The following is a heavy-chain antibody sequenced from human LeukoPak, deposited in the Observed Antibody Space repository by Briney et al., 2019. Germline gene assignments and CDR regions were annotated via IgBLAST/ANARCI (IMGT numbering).Heavy chain of an antibody. CDR3: ARDQRGSGSYRRDLNY. D-gene: IGHD3-10*01. Sequence: SVKVSCKASGGTFSSYAISWVRQPPGQGLEWMGGIIPIFGTANYAQKFQGRVTITADESTSTAYMELSSLRSEDTAVYYCARDQRGSGSYRRDLNYWGQGTLVTVSS. J-gene: IGHJ4*02. V-gene: IGHV1-69*13. CDR1: GGTFSSYA. CDR2: IIPIFGTA.